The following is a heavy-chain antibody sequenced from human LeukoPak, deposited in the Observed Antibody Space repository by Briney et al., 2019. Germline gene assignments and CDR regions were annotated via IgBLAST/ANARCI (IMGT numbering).Heavy chain of an antibody. J-gene: IGHJ4*02. CDR2: ISSSSRTI. V-gene: IGHV3-48*01. Sequence: GRSLRLSCAASGFTFNSYSMNWVRQAPGKGLEWLSYISSSSRTIYYADSVKGRFTISRDNANNSLYLQMNSLRAEDTAVYYCARDRYGDYDFDYWGQGTLVTVSS. D-gene: IGHD4-17*01. CDR1: GFTFNSYS. CDR3: ARDRYGDYDFDY.